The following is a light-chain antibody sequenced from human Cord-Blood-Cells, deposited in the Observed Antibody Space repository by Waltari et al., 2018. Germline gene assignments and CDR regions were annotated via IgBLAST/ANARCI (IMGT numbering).Light chain of an antibody. CDR2: GAS. Sequence: EIVMTQSPATLSVSPGERATLSCRASQSVSSNLAWYQQKPGQAPRLLIYGASTSATGIPARFSGSGSGTEFTLTISSLQSEDFAVYYCQQYNNWPPWTFGQGTNVEIK. J-gene: IGKJ1*01. CDR3: QQYNNWPPWT. CDR1: QSVSSN. V-gene: IGKV3-15*01.